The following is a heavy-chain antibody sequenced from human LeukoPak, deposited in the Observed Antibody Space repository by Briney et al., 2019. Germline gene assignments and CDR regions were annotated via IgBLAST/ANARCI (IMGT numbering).Heavy chain of an antibody. D-gene: IGHD2-15*01. CDR1: GFTFSSYG. J-gene: IGHJ3*02. V-gene: IGHV3-30*02. Sequence: GGSLRLSCAASGFTFSSYGMHWVRQAPGKGLEWVAFIRYDGSNKYYADSVKGRFTISRDNSKNTLYLQMNSLRAEDTAVYYCAKAQRYCSGGSCYNDAFDIWGQGTMVTVSS. CDR3: AKAQRYCSGGSCYNDAFDI. CDR2: IRYDGSNK.